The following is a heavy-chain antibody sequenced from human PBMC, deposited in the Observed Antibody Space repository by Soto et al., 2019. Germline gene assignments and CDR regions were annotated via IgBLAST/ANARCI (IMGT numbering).Heavy chain of an antibody. D-gene: IGHD3-10*01. V-gene: IGHV4-31*03. J-gene: IGHJ4*02. CDR1: GGSISSGGYY. CDR2: ISYSGST. Sequence: SETLSLTCTVSGGSISSGGYYWSWIRQHPGKGLEWIGYISYSGSTYYNPSLESRVTISVDTSKNQFSLKLSSVTAADTAVYYCARGVTMVRGVIHTPYFDYWGQGTLVTVSS. CDR3: ARGVTMVRGVIHTPYFDY.